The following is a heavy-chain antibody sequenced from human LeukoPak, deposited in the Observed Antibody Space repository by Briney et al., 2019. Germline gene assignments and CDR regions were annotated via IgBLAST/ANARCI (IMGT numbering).Heavy chain of an antibody. Sequence: PGGSLRLSCAASGFTFSSYWMSWVRQAPGKGLEWVANIKQDGSEKYYVDSVKGRFTISRDNAKNSLYLQMNSLRAEDTAVYYCARRAGDIVVVPTYYYYYMDVWGKGTTVTVSS. J-gene: IGHJ6*03. V-gene: IGHV3-7*01. CDR2: IKQDGSEK. CDR3: ARRAGDIVVVPTYYYYYMDV. D-gene: IGHD2-2*01. CDR1: GFTFSSYW.